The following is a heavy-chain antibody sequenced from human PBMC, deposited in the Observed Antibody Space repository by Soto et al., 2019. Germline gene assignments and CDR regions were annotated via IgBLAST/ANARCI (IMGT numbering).Heavy chain of an antibody. CDR3: ARDQLRPGILYSLGVLLPEYGL. J-gene: IGHJ4*02. D-gene: IGHD3-22*01. Sequence: GGSLRLSCAASGFAFSTFAMTWVRQAPGKGLEWVAAISVSGNNAYYADSVKGRFTISGDNSQNSVFLQMSSLRADDTAVYYCARDQLRPGILYSLGVLLPEYGLWGQGTLGTVSS. CDR2: ISVSGNNA. V-gene: IGHV3-23*01. CDR1: GFAFSTFA.